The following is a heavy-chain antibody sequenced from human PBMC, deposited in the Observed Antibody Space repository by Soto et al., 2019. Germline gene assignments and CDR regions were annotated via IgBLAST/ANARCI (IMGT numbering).Heavy chain of an antibody. V-gene: IGHV3-74*01. J-gene: IGHJ4*02. CDR3: ARDPEEWELTFDC. CDR2: INSDGSAT. Sequence: EVQLVESGGGLVQPGGALRLSCAASGFTFSSYWMHWVRQVPGKGLVWVSRINSDGSATSYADSVKGRFTISRDNAKNTLYLQMSRLRPEHTAVYYCARDPEEWELTFDCWGQGTLVTGSS. CDR1: GFTFSSYW. D-gene: IGHD1-26*01.